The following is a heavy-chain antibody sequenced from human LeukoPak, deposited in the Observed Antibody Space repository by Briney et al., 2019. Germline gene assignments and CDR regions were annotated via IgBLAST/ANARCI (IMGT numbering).Heavy chain of an antibody. CDR3: AREGYVWGSYRQPYYFDY. V-gene: IGHV6-1*01. CDR1: GDSVSSNSAA. D-gene: IGHD3-16*02. CDR2: TYYRSKWYN. Sequence: SQTLSLTCAISGDSVSSNSAAWNWIRQSPSRGLEWLGRTYYRSKWYNDYAVSVKSRITINPDTSKNQFSLQLNSVTPEGTAVYYCAREGYVWGSYRQPYYFDYWGQGTLVTVSS. J-gene: IGHJ4*02.